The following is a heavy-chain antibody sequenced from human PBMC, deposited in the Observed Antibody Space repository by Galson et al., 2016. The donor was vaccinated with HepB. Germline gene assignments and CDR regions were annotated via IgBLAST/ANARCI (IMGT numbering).Heavy chain of an antibody. Sequence: SETLSLTCIVSGGSITSSSYYWDWIRQAPGKGLEWIGSVYYSGTTYYKPSPQSRVTISVDTSENRFSLKLSSVTAADTAVYFCASRRQQVSMGWFDPWGQGTLVTVSS. CDR1: GGSITSSSYY. D-gene: IGHD1-26*01. J-gene: IGHJ5*02. CDR2: VYYSGTT. CDR3: ASRRQQVSMGWFDP. V-gene: IGHV4-39*01.